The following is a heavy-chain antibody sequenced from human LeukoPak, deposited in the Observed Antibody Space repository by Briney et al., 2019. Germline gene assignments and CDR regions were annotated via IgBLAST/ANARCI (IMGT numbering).Heavy chain of an antibody. CDR2: IYYSGST. V-gene: IGHV4-59*01. CDR3: AREHYDSSGYSDAFDT. D-gene: IGHD3-22*01. Sequence: SETLSLTCTVSGGSISSYYWSWIRQPPGKGLEWIGYIYYSGSTNYNPSLKSRVTISVDTSKNQFSLKLSSVTAADTAVYYCAREHYDSSGYSDAFDTWGQGTMVTVSS. J-gene: IGHJ3*02. CDR1: GGSISSYY.